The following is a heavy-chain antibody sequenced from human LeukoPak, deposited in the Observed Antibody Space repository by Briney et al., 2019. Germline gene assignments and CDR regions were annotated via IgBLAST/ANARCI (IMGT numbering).Heavy chain of an antibody. CDR1: GFTFSSYS. V-gene: IGHV3-21*01. CDR2: ISSSSSYI. J-gene: IGHJ5*02. CDR3: AGGGMMITFGGVIDH. Sequence: GGSLRLSCAASGFTFSSYSMNWVRQAPGKGLEWVSSISSSSSYIYYADSVKGRFTISRDNAKNSLYLQMNSLRAEDTAVYYCAGGGMMITFGGVIDHWGQGTLVTVSS. D-gene: IGHD3-16*01.